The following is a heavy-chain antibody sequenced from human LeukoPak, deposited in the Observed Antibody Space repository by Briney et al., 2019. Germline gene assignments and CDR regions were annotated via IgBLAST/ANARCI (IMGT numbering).Heavy chain of an antibody. V-gene: IGHV1-3*01. D-gene: IGHD6-19*01. Sequence: ASVKVSCKASGYNFINYALHWVRLAPGQRLEWMGWINAASGDTEYSQNFQGRVTITRDTSASTAYMELSRLRSEDMAVYYCARPGFPHPVAVNPLDYWGQGTLVTVST. CDR1: GYNFINYA. J-gene: IGHJ4*02. CDR3: ARPGFPHPVAVNPLDY. CDR2: INAASGDT.